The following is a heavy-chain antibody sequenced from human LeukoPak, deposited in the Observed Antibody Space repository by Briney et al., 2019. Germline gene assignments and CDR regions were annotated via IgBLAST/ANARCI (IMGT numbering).Heavy chain of an antibody. CDR1: GGSISSSSYY. CDR2: IYYSGST. CDR3: AGDGYYGSGSYYPGDY. D-gene: IGHD3-10*01. V-gene: IGHV4-39*07. Sequence: PSATLSLTCTVSGGSISSSSYYWVWIRQPPGKGLAWIGSIYYSGSTYYNPSLKSRFTISVDTSKNQFSLTLSSVTAADTAVYYCAGDGYYGSGSYYPGDYWGQGTLVTVSS. J-gene: IGHJ4*02.